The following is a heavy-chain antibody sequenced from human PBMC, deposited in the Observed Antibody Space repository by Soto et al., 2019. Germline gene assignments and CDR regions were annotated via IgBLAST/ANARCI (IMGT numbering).Heavy chain of an antibody. Sequence: ESGGGLVQPGGSLRLSCAASGFTFSSYEMNWVRQAPGKGLEWVSYISSSGSTIYYADSVKGRFTISRDNAKNSLYLQMNSLRAEVTAVYYCPRDLLGGYSGYGGFDYWGQGTLVTVSS. D-gene: IGHD5-12*01. J-gene: IGHJ4*02. CDR3: PRDLLGGYSGYGGFDY. CDR2: ISSSGSTI. CDR1: GFTFSSYE. V-gene: IGHV3-48*03.